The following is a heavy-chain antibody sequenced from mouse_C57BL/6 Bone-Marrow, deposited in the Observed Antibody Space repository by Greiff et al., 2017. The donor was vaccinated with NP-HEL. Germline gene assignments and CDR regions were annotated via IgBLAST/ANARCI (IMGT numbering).Heavy chain of an antibody. V-gene: IGHV1-69*01. J-gene: IGHJ3*01. CDR1: GYTFTSYW. CDR3: ARYGYPGLAY. Sequence: QVQLQQSGAELVMPGASVKLSCKASGYTFTSYWMHWVKQRPGQGLEWIGEIDPSDSYTNYNQKFKGKSTLTVDKSSSTAYMQLSSLTSEDSAVYYCARYGYPGLAYWGQGTLVTVSA. CDR2: IDPSDSYT. D-gene: IGHD1-2*01.